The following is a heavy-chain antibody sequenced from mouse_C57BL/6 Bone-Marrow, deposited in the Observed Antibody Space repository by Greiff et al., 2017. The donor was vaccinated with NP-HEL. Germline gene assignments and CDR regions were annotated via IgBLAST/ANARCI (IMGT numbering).Heavy chain of an antibody. Sequence: EVKVEESGEGLVKPGGSLKLSCAASGFTFSSYAMSWVRQTPEKRLEWVAYISSGGDYIYYADTVKGRFTISRDNARNTLYLQMSSLKSEDTAMYYCTRGHYYGSPYWYFDVWGTGTTVTVSS. D-gene: IGHD1-1*01. CDR3: TRGHYYGSPYWYFDV. V-gene: IGHV5-9-1*02. CDR1: GFTFSSYA. CDR2: ISSGGDYI. J-gene: IGHJ1*03.